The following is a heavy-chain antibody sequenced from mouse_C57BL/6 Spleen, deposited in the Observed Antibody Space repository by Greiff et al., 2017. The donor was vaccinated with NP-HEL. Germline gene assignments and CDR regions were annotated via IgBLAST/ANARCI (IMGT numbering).Heavy chain of an antibody. CDR3: ARYPITTVVATRYFDV. V-gene: IGHV1-54*01. CDR2: INPGSGGT. D-gene: IGHD1-1*01. CDR1: GYAFTNYL. Sequence: QVQLKESGAELVRPGTSVKVSCKASGYAFTNYLIEWVKQRPGQGLEWIGVINPGSGGTNYNEKFKGKATLTADKSSSTAYMQLSSLTSEDSAVYFCARYPITTVVATRYFDVWGTGTTVTVSS. J-gene: IGHJ1*03.